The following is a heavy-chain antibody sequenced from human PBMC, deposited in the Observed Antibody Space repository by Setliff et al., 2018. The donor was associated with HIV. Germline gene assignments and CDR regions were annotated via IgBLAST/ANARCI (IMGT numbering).Heavy chain of an antibody. J-gene: IGHJ4*02. CDR2: ISANNGNT. V-gene: IGHV1-18*01. D-gene: IGHD7-27*01. CDR1: GYTFTRYG. CDR3: ARMSPWGITPGKFDF. Sequence: ASVKVSCKASGYTFTRYGISWVRQAPGQGLEWMGWISANNGNTNYAQKLQGRVTITADKSPATAYMELSSLGSEDTAVYYCARMSPWGITPGKFDFWGQGTLVTV.